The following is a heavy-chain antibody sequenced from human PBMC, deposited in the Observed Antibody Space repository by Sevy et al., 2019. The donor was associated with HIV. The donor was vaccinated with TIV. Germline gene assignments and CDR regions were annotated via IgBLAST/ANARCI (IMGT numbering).Heavy chain of an antibody. CDR2: INPKSGAT. D-gene: IGHD3-3*01. Sequence: ASVKVSCKASGYTLSDSGYYVHWVRQAPGQGLEWMGWINPKSGATNYAQKFQGRVTMTRDTSVSTANMELSRLRSDDTAVYYCARESYDFWTGPVDYDYGMDVWGQGTTVTVSS. V-gene: IGHV1-2*02. CDR3: ARESYDFWTGPVDYDYGMDV. CDR1: GYTLSDSGYY. J-gene: IGHJ6*02.